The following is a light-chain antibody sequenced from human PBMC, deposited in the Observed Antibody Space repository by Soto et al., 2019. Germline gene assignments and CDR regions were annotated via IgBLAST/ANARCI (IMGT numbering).Light chain of an antibody. CDR3: QQYNSYSWT. J-gene: IGKJ1*01. CDR2: DAS. CDR1: QSISSC. V-gene: IGKV1-5*01. Sequence: DIQMTQSPSTLSASVGDRVTITCRASQSISSCLAWYQQKPGKAPKLLIYDASSLESGVPSRFSGSGYGTEFTLTISSLQPDDFATYSCQQYNSYSWTFGQGTKVEIK.